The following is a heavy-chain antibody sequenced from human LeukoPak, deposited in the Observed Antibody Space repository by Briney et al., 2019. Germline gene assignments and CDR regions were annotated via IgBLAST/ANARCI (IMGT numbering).Heavy chain of an antibody. CDR2: INPNSGGT. J-gene: IGHJ3*02. V-gene: IGHV1-2*02. CDR3: ARAQRPIVVVPAATHDAFDI. Sequence: ASVKVSCKASGYTFTSYYMHWVRQAPGQGLGWMGWINPNSGGTNYAQKFQGRVTMTRDTSISTAYMELSRLRSDDTAVYYCARAQRPIVVVPAATHDAFDIWGQGTMVTVSS. CDR1: GYTFTSYY. D-gene: IGHD2-2*01.